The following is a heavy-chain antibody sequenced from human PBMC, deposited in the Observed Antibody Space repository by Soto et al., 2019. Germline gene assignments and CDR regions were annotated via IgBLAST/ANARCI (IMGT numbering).Heavy chain of an antibody. CDR1: GNTFASYV. J-gene: IGHJ5*02. CDR2: ISVYNGKT. V-gene: IGHV1-18*01. CDR3: ARDLTNWFDP. Sequence: ASVKVSCKASGNTFASYVISWVRQAPGQGLESMGWISVYNGKTNYAQKFQGRVTITADKSTSTAYMELSSLRSEDTAVYYCARDLTNWFDPWGQGTLVTVSS.